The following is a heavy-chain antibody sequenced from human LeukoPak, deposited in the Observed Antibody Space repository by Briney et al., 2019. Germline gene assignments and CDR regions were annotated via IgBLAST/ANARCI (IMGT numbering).Heavy chain of an antibody. Sequence: SETLSLTCAVYGGSFSDYFWSWIRQPPGKGLEWIGEISHSGSTTYNPSLRSRVTISGDTSKKQFSLKLSSVTAADTAVYYCARDMTDWWFDPWGQGTLVTVSS. CDR3: ARDMTDWWFDP. CDR1: GGSFSDYF. J-gene: IGHJ5*02. CDR2: ISHSGST. D-gene: IGHD3-9*01. V-gene: IGHV4-34*01.